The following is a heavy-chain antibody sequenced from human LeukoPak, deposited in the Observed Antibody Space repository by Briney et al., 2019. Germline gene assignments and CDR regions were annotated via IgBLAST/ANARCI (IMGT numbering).Heavy chain of an antibody. Sequence: PGGSLRLSCAASGFTVSSNYMSWVRQAPGKGLEWVSVIYSGGSTYYADSVKGRFTISRDNSKNTLYLQMNSLRAEDTAVYYCARDREGRGRYFDLWGRGTLVTVSS. CDR2: IYSGGST. CDR3: ARDREGRGRYFDL. D-gene: IGHD1-26*01. J-gene: IGHJ2*01. V-gene: IGHV3-66*01. CDR1: GFTVSSNY.